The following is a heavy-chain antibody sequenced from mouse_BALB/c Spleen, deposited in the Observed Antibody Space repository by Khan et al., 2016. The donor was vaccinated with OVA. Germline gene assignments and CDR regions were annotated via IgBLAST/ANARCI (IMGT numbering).Heavy chain of an antibody. D-gene: IGHD1-1*01. V-gene: IGHV3-2*02. CDR1: GYSITSDYA. CDR2: ISYSGST. Sequence: EVQLQESGPGLVKPSQSLSLTCTVTGYSITSDYAWNWIRQFPGNKLEWMGYISYSGSTSYNPPLKSRISITRDTSMNPFFLQLNSVTTEDTATYYCARQNYYGYAMDYWGQGTSVTVSS. CDR3: ARQNYYGYAMDY. J-gene: IGHJ4*01.